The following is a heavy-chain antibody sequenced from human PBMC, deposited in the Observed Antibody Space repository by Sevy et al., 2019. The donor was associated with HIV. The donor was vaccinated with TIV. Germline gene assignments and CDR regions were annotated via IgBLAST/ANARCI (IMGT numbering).Heavy chain of an antibody. V-gene: IGHV4-34*01. J-gene: IGHJ5*02. CDR3: ARSPPVVVVPGAPSWFDP. Sequence: SDTLSLTCAVHDGSFSGYYWNWIRQLPGKGLEWIGEINESGITYYNPSLKSRVTISVDTSKKRFSLKLNSVTAVDSAVYFCARSPPVVVVPGAPSWFDPWGQGTLVTVSS. CDR1: DGSFSGYY. CDR2: INESGIT. D-gene: IGHD2-2*01.